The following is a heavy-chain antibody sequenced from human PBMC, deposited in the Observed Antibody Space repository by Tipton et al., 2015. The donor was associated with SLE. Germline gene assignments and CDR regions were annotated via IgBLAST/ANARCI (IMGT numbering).Heavy chain of an antibody. CDR3: ARDRGVSYYYYGMDV. Sequence: SLRLSCAASGFTFSSYSMNWVRQAPGKGLEWVSSISSGSSYIYYADSVKGRFTISRDNAKNSLYLQMNSLRAEDTAVYYCARDRGVSYYYYGMDVWGQGTTVTVSS. V-gene: IGHV3-21*03. D-gene: IGHD3-10*01. J-gene: IGHJ6*02. CDR2: ISSGSSYI. CDR1: GFTFSSYS.